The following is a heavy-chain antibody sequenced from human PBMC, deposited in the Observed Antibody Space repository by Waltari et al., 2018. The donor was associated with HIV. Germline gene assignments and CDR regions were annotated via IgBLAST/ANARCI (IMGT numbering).Heavy chain of an antibody. V-gene: IGHV3-9*01. Sequence: EVQLVESGGGLVQPGRSLRLSCPASGFKFVVYAMHWVRQPPGKGLEWVSSISWHSTRITYADSVKGRFTISRDNAKKSLYLQMDSLRPEDTAFYYCSRGPMYNWFDPWGQGTLVTVSS. CDR1: GFKFVVYA. CDR2: ISWHSTRI. D-gene: IGHD3-10*02. CDR3: SRGPMYNWFDP. J-gene: IGHJ5*02.